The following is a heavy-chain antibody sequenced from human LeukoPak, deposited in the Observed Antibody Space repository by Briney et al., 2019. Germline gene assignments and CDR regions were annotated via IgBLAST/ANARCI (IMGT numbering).Heavy chain of an antibody. J-gene: IGHJ3*02. V-gene: IGHV3-7*05. CDR3: ATYWRYFDWLLSDI. CDR2: IKQDGSED. CDR1: GLTFGDYW. D-gene: IGHD3-9*01. Sequence: GGSLRLSCEASGLTFGDYWMTWVRQAPGKGRECVANIKQDGSEDHYVDSVKGRFTISRDNAKNSLSLQMNSPRAEDTAVYYCATYWRYFDWLLSDIWGLGTMVTVSS.